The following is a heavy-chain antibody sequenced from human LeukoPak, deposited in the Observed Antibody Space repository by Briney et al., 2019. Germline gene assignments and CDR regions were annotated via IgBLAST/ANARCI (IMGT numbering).Heavy chain of an antibody. Sequence: GGSLRLSCAASGFTFSSYWMHWVRQAPGKGLVWVSRINSDGSSTSYADSVKGRSTISRDNAKNTLYLQMNSLRAEDTAVYYCRVVRGVIHDYWGQGTLVTVSS. J-gene: IGHJ4*02. D-gene: IGHD3-10*01. V-gene: IGHV3-74*01. CDR2: INSDGSST. CDR1: GFTFSSYW. CDR3: RVVRGVIHDY.